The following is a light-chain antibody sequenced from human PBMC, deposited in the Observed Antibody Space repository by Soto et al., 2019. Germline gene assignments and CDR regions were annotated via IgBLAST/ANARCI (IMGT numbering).Light chain of an antibody. Sequence: EIVMTQSPATLSVSPGERATLSCRASQSVSYNLAWYQQKPGQGPRLLIYGAFTRATGIPARFSGIGSGTEFTLTISSLQSEDFAVYYCQQYKNWPPLTFGGGTKVEIK. CDR2: GAF. J-gene: IGKJ4*01. V-gene: IGKV3-15*01. CDR1: QSVSYN. CDR3: QQYKNWPPLT.